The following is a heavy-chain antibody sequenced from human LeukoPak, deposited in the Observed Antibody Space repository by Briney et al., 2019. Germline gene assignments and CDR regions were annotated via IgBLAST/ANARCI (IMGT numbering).Heavy chain of an antibody. J-gene: IGHJ4*02. CDR1: GFTVSSNY. CDR2: IYSGGST. V-gene: IGHV3-53*01. D-gene: IGHD3-10*01. Sequence: GGSLRLSCAASGFTVSSNYMSWVRQAPGKGLEWVSVIYSGGSTYYADSVKGRFTISRDNSKNTLYLQMNSLRAEDKGVYYCARYYGSGSYYDYWGQGTLVPVSS. CDR3: ARYYGSGSYYDY.